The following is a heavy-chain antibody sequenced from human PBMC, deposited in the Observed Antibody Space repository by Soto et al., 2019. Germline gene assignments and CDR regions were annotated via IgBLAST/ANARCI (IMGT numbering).Heavy chain of an antibody. D-gene: IGHD5-18*01. V-gene: IGHV3-74*01. CDR3: VRGNDGYGVFDY. CDR1: GFALSSYW. CDR2: INMAGTAI. Sequence: PGGSLRLSCAASGFALSSYWMHWDRQAPGKGLVWVSRINMAGTAINYAGSVKGRFTISRDNAKNTLFLQMNSLRDDDTAMYNCVRGNDGYGVFDYWGQGALVTVSS. J-gene: IGHJ4*02.